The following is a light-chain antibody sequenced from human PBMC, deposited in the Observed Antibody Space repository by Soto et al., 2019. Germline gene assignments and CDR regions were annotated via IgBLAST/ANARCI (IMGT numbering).Light chain of an antibody. CDR1: SSDVGGYNY. CDR2: DVS. V-gene: IGLV2-14*01. J-gene: IGLJ2*01. CDR3: SSYTSSSTYVV. Sequence: QSVLTQPATVSESPGQSITISCTGTSSDVGGYNYVSWYQQHPGKAPKLMIYDVSNRPSGVSNRFSGSKSGNTASLTISGLQAEDEADYYCSSYTSSSTYVVFGGGTKVTVL.